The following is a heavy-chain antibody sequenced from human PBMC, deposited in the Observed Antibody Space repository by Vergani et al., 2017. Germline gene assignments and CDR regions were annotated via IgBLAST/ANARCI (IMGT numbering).Heavy chain of an antibody. CDR2: ISGSGGST. Sequence: EVQLVQSGAEVTKPGESLRLSCAASGFIFSSYAMSWVRQAPGKGLEWVSAISGSGGSTYYADSVKGRLTISRDNSKNTLYLKMNSLRAADTAVYYCAKDRIARAGYYYMDVWGKGTTVTVSS. CDR1: GFIFSSYA. J-gene: IGHJ6*03. CDR3: AKDRIARAGYYYMDV. V-gene: IGHV3-23*04. D-gene: IGHD2-21*01.